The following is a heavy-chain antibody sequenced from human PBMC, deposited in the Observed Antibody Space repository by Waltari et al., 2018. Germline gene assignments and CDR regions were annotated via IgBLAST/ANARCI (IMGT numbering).Heavy chain of an antibody. CDR2: IYSSGGT. CDR1: GGSISSYY. Sequence: QVQLQESGPGLVKPSETLSLTCTVSGGSISSYYWSWIRQPPGKGLEWIGYIYSSGGTTYNPSLKSRVTISVDTSKNQFSLKLSSVTAADTALYYCARVAVVTHLYWYFDLWGRGTLVTVSS. D-gene: IGHD2-15*01. V-gene: IGHV4-59*01. CDR3: ARVAVVTHLYWYFDL. J-gene: IGHJ2*01.